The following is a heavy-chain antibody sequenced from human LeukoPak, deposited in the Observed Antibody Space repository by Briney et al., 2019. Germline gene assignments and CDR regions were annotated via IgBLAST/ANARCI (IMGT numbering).Heavy chain of an antibody. CDR3: AKNLPPTYYYDSSGYSVVDY. CDR2: INLNSGGT. Sequence: ASVKVSCKASGYTFTDYYMHWVRQAPGQGLEWMGWINLNSGGTNFAQRFQGRVTITRDTSISTAYMDLSRLISDDTAVYYCAKNLPPTYYYDSSGYSVVDYWGQGTLVTVSS. V-gene: IGHV1-2*02. J-gene: IGHJ4*02. D-gene: IGHD3-22*01. CDR1: GYTFTDYY.